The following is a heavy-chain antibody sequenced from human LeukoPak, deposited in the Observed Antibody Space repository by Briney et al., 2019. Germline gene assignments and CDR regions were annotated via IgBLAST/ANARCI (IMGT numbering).Heavy chain of an antibody. CDR1: GGSFSGYY. Sequence: PSETLSLTCAVYGGSFSGYYWSWLRQPPGKGLEWIGYINHSGSTNYNPSLKSRVTISVDTSKNQFSLKLGSVTAGDTAVYYCARGRRQWLRAFDIWGQGTMVTVSS. J-gene: IGHJ3*02. CDR3: ARGRRQWLRAFDI. CDR2: INHSGST. V-gene: IGHV4-34*01. D-gene: IGHD6-19*01.